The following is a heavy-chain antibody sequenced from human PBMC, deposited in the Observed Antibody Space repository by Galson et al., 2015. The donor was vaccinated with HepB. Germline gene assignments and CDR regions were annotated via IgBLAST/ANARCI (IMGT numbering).Heavy chain of an antibody. CDR2: ISNSGSTI. V-gene: IGHV3-11*01. D-gene: IGHD4-17*01. J-gene: IGHJ6*03. CDR1: GFTFSDFY. Sequence: SLRLSCAASGFTFSDFYMSWIRQAPGKGLEWVSYISNSGSTIYYADSVKGRFTISRDNAKNSLYPQMNSLRAEDTAVYYCARGDITVTSEGYYYFYYVDVWGKGTTVTVSS. CDR3: ARGDITVTSEGYYYFYYVDV.